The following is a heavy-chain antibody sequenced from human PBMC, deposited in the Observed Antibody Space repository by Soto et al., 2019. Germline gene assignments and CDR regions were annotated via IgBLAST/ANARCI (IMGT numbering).Heavy chain of an antibody. J-gene: IGHJ6*02. CDR3: AKDNRYASGSVRATMDV. V-gene: IGHV3-9*01. Sequence: EVQLLESGGGLVQPGGSLRLSCAASGFTFNDYAMHWVRQAPGKGLEWVSGISWNSGYIGYADSVKGRFTISRDNAKSTLYLQMNSLRDEDTALYYCAKDNRYASGSVRATMDVWGQGTTVTVSS. CDR1: GFTFNDYA. D-gene: IGHD3-10*01. CDR2: ISWNSGYI.